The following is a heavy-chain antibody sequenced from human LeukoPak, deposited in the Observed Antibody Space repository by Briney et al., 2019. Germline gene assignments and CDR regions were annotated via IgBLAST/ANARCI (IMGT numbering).Heavy chain of an antibody. J-gene: IGHJ6*02. CDR2: IYHSGST. CDR3: ARSLGITISRMDV. Sequence: PSQTLSLTCAVSGGSISSGGYSWSWIRQPPGKGLEWIGYIYHSGSTYYNPSLKSRVTISVDRSKNQFSLKLSSVTAADTAVYYCARSLGITISRMDVWGQGTTVTVSS. D-gene: IGHD3-9*01. CDR1: GGSISSGGYS. V-gene: IGHV4-30-2*01.